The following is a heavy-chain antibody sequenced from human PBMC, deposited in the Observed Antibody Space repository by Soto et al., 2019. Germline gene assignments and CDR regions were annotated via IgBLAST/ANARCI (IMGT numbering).Heavy chain of an antibody. V-gene: IGHV3-30*18. D-gene: IGHD5-18*01. CDR3: AKDQDTAMIEY. Sequence: WSLRLSCAASGFTFSSYGMHWVRQAPGKGLEWVAVISYDGSNKYYADSVKGRFTISRDNSKNTLYLQMNGLRAEDTAVYYCAKDQDTAMIEYWGQGT. J-gene: IGHJ4*02. CDR1: GFTFSSYG. CDR2: ISYDGSNK.